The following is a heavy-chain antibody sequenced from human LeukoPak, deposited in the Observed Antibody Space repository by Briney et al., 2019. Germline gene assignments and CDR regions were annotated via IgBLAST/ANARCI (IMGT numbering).Heavy chain of an antibody. J-gene: IGHJ4*02. CDR2: ISSSSSYI. CDR3: ARDYSSGYLHFLFDY. D-gene: IGHD3-22*01. V-gene: IGHV3-21*01. Sequence: PGGSLRLSCAASGFTFSSYSMNWVRQAPGKGLEWVSSISSSSSYIYYADSVEGRFTISRDNSKNTLYLQMNSLRAEDTAVYYCARDYSSGYLHFLFDYWGQGTLVTVSS. CDR1: GFTFSSYS.